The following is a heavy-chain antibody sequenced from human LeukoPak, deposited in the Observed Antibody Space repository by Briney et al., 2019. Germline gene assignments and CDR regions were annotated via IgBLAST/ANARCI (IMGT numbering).Heavy chain of an antibody. CDR1: GSSISNYY. CDR2: IYYSGNT. Sequence: SETLSLTCTVSGSSISNYYWGWIRQAPGKGLEWIGSIYYSGNTYYNSSLKSRVTISLDTSKNQFSLKLSSVTAADTAVYYCARRGPYYYLTYAFDIWGQGTMVTVSS. D-gene: IGHD3-10*01. V-gene: IGHV4-39*07. J-gene: IGHJ3*02. CDR3: ARRGPYYYLTYAFDI.